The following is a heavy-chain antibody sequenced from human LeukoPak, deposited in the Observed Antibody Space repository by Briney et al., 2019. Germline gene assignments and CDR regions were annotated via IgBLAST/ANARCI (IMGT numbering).Heavy chain of an antibody. CDR2: IRSKANSYAT. Sequence: AGGSLRLSCAASGFTFSGSAMHWVRQASGKGLEWVGRIRSKANSYATAYAAWVKGRFTISRDDSKNTAYLQMNSLKTEDTAVYYCTRSWAYYYGSGSDYWGQGTLVTVSS. CDR3: TRSWAYYYGSGSDY. J-gene: IGHJ4*02. D-gene: IGHD3-10*01. CDR1: GFTFSGSA. V-gene: IGHV3-73*01.